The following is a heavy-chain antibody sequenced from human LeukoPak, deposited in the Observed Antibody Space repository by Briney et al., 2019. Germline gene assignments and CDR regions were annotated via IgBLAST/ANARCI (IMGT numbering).Heavy chain of an antibody. J-gene: IGHJ2*01. CDR3: AADRYYYDSSGYRSYWYFDL. Sequence: ASVKVSCKASGFTFTSSAMQWVRQARGQRLEWTGWIVVGSGNTNYAQKFQERVTITRDMSTSTAYMELSSLRSEDTAVYYCAADRYYYDSSGYRSYWYFDLWGRGTLVTVSS. V-gene: IGHV1-58*02. CDR1: GFTFTSSA. CDR2: IVVGSGNT. D-gene: IGHD3-22*01.